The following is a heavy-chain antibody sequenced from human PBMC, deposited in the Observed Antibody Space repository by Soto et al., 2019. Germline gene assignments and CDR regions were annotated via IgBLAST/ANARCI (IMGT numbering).Heavy chain of an antibody. J-gene: IGHJ5*02. V-gene: IGHV3-9*01. CDR3: AKGGSAAFIAPAGRDNWFDP. CDR2: INWNGRTV. CDR1: GFTFDDYA. Sequence: EMQMVEAGGALVQSGKSLRLSCTASGFTFDDYAVYWVRQAPGKGLEWVSVINWNGRTVAYADSVRGRFTVSRDNAENSLYLQMHSLRPEDTALYFCAKGGSAAFIAPAGRDNWFDPWGQGTLVTVSS. D-gene: IGHD6-13*01.